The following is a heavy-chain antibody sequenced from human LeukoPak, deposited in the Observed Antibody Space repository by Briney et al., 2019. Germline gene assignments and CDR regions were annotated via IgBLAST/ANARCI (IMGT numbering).Heavy chain of an antibody. J-gene: IGHJ6*03. V-gene: IGHV3-74*01. CDR2: INNDGSST. CDR3: ARGARGDYYYYYMDV. D-gene: IGHD3-10*01. Sequence: SGGSLRLSCAASGFTFSSYAMNWVRQAPGKGLVWVSRINNDGSSTSYADSVQGRFTISRDNAKNTLYLQMNSLRAEDTALYYCARGARGDYYYYYMDVWGKGTTVTVSS. CDR1: GFTFSSYA.